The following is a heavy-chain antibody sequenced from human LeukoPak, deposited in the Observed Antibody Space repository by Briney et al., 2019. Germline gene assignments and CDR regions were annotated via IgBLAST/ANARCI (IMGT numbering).Heavy chain of an antibody. Sequence: SETLSLTCAISGASITSTNWWVWVRQPPGKGLEWIGEINHSGSTNYNPSLKSRVTISVDTSKNQFSLKLSSVTAADTAVYYCARTRGIRGEWLLPPRLYYYYYYGMDVWGQGTTVTVSS. CDR1: GASITSTNW. CDR3: ARTRGIRGEWLLPPRLYYYYYYGMDV. D-gene: IGHD3-3*01. CDR2: INHSGST. J-gene: IGHJ6*02. V-gene: IGHV4-4*02.